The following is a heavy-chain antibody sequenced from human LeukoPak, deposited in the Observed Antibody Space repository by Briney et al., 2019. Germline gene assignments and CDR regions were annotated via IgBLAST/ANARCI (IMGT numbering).Heavy chain of an antibody. CDR1: GYRFTTYW. Sequence: GESLKISCKGSGYRFTTYWIAWVRQMPGKGLEWMGIIYPGDSDARYSPSFQGQVTFPADKSISTAYLQWSSLKASDTAMYYCARQQVGATIPLDYWGQGTLVTVSS. J-gene: IGHJ4*02. CDR3: ARQQVGATIPLDY. CDR2: IYPGDSDA. V-gene: IGHV5-51*01. D-gene: IGHD1-26*01.